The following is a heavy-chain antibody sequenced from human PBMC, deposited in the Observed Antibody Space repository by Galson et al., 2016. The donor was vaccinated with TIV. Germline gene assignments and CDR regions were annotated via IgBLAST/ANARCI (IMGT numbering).Heavy chain of an antibody. Sequence: SVKVSCKVSGNSLNELVIHWVRQAPGKGLEWMGGFDPEVSKTVYAQMLQGRVTMAADTSRNTAYMELGSLRFEDTAVYYCATVAWFPGLSLDNWGPGTLVTVTS. CDR2: FDPEVSKT. CDR1: GNSLNELV. V-gene: IGHV1-24*01. J-gene: IGHJ4*02. D-gene: IGHD2/OR15-2a*01. CDR3: ATVAWFPGLSLDN.